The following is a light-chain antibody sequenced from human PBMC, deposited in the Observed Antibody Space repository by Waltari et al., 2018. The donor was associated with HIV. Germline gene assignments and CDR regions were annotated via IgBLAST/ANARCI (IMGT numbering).Light chain of an antibody. CDR1: QMVSSN. CDR3: QQYSNWPPWT. V-gene: IGKV3-15*01. Sequence: EIGMTQSPATLPVSPGERATLSCRASQMVSSNLAGYQQKPGQAPRLLIYDASTRATGIPARFTGSGSGTEFTLTISSLQSEDFAVYYCQQYSNWPPWTFGQGTKVEIK. CDR2: DAS. J-gene: IGKJ1*01.